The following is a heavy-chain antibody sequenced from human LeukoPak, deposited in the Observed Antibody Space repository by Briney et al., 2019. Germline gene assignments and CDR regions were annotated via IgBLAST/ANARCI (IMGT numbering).Heavy chain of an antibody. J-gene: IGHJ6*03. CDR3: ARVAYYYDSSGPHYYYYYMDV. Sequence: GASAKVSCKASGYTFTGYYMPWVRQAPGQGLEWMGWINPNSGGTNYAQKFQGRVTMTRDTSISTAYMELSRLRSDDTAVYYCARVAYYYDSSGPHYYYYYMDVWGKGTTVTVSS. V-gene: IGHV1-2*02. D-gene: IGHD3-22*01. CDR2: INPNSGGT. CDR1: GYTFTGYY.